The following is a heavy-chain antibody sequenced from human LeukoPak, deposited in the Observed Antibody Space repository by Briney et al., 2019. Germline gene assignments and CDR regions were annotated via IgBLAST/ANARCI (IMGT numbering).Heavy chain of an antibody. J-gene: IGHJ4*02. CDR1: GGSFSGYY. CDR2: INHSGST. D-gene: IGHD6-19*01. CDR3: ARDTGDSSGWSDYFDY. Sequence: SETLSLTCAVYGGSFSGYYWSWIRQSPGKGLEWIGEINHSGSTSSNPSLKSRVTVSVDTSKNQFSLKLSSVTAADTAVYYCARDTGDSSGWSDYFDYWGQGTLVTVSS. V-gene: IGHV4-34*01.